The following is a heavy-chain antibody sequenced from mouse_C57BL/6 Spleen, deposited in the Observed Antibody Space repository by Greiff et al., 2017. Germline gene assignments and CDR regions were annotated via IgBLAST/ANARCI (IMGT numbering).Heavy chain of an antibody. Sequence: LVESGPGLVKPSQSLSLTCSVTGYSITSGYYWNWIRQFPGNKLEWMGYISYDGSNNYNPSLKNRISITRDTSKNQFFLKLNSVTTEDTATYYCARAQDGYYGDYFDYWGQGTTLTVSS. CDR3: ARAQDGYYGDYFDY. CDR1: GYSITSGYY. J-gene: IGHJ2*01. CDR2: ISYDGSN. D-gene: IGHD2-3*01. V-gene: IGHV3-6*01.